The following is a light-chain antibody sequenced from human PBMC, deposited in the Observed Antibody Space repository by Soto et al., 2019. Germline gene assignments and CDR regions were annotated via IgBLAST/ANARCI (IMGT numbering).Light chain of an antibody. CDR3: QQYNNWPRT. CDR1: QSLSGN. Sequence: EIVMTQSPATLSVSPGERVTLSCRASQSLSGNLAWYQQKPGLAPRLLINRASTRATGIPARFSGSGSEREFTLTISSLQSEEFAVDYCQQYNNWPRTFGQGTKVEIK. V-gene: IGKV3-15*01. CDR2: RAS. J-gene: IGKJ1*01.